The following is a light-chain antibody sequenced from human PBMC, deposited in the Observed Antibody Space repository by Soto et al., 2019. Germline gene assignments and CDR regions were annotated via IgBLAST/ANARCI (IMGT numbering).Light chain of an antibody. Sequence: EXVLTQSPGTLSLSPGERATLSCRASQSVSSSYLAWYQQKPGQAPRLLIYGASSRATGIPDRFSGSGSGTDFTLTISRLEPEDFAVYYCQQYGSSRITFGQGTRLEIK. CDR1: QSVSSSY. CDR2: GAS. V-gene: IGKV3-20*01. J-gene: IGKJ5*01. CDR3: QQYGSSRIT.